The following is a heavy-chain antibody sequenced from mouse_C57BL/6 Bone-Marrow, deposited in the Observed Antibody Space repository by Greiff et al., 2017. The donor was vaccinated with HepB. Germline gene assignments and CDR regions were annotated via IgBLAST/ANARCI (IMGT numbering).Heavy chain of an antibody. CDR1: GFSFNTYA. D-gene: IGHD1-1*01. J-gene: IGHJ2*01. V-gene: IGHV10-1*01. CDR2: IRSKSNNYAT. CDR3: VRSLSGSSYFDY. Sequence: EVKLMESGGGLVQPKGSLKLSCAASGFSFNTYAMNWVRQAPGKGLEWVARIRSKSNNYATYYADSVKDRFTISRDDSESMLYLQMNNLKTEDTAMYYCVRSLSGSSYFDYWGQGTTLTVSS.